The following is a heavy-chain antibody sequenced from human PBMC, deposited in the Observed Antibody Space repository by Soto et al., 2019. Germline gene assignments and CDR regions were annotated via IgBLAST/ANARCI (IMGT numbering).Heavy chain of an antibody. CDR3: AREDGPDRCFDP. CDR2: ISASGTT. D-gene: IGHD2-8*01. CDR1: GASISSYF. V-gene: IGHV4-4*07. Sequence: SETLSLTCTVSGASISSYFWTWIRQPAGKGLDWIGRISASGTTNYNPSLKSRVTMSVDTSKNHFSLNLSSVTAADTAVYYCAREDGPDRCFDPCGQRTLVTVSS. J-gene: IGHJ5*02.